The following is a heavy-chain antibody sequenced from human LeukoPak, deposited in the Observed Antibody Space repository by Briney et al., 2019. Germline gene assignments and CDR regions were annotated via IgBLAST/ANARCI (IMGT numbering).Heavy chain of an antibody. J-gene: IGHJ4*02. V-gene: IGHV3-30*19. Sequence: PGGSLRLSCAASGFTFSSYGMHWVRQAPGKGLEWVAVISYDGSNKYYADSVKGRFTISRDNSKNTLYLQMNSLRAEDTAVYYCARDKIGSGYLDYWGQGTLVTVSS. D-gene: IGHD3-22*01. CDR1: GFTFSSYG. CDR2: ISYDGSNK. CDR3: ARDKIGSGYLDY.